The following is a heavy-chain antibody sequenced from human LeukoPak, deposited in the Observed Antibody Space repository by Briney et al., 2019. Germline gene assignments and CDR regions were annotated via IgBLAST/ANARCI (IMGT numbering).Heavy chain of an antibody. CDR1: GGSLSRGDYY. V-gene: IGHV4-30-4*01. CDR2: NSNSGRT. D-gene: IGHD3-22*01. CDR3: VHGGGSGYWAHNWFGS. Sequence: SQTLSLTCTVSGGSLSRGDYYWGWVRQPRGRGLEWIGYNSNSGRTYYNTSHKRRINISVKKLRNQPSLKLSSVTAADTAVYYCVHGGGSGYWAHNWFGSWGQGTLVAVSS. J-gene: IGHJ5*01.